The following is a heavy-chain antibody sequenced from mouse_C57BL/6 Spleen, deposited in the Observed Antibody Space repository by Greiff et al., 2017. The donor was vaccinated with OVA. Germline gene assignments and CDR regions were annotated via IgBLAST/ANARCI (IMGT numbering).Heavy chain of an antibody. CDR1: GYTFTSYW. V-gene: IGHV1-69*01. D-gene: IGHD1-1*01. CDR2: IDPSDSYI. Sequence: QVQLQQPGAELVMPGASVKLSCKASGYTFTSYWMHWVKQRPGQGLEWIGEIDPSDSYINYNQKFKGKSTLTVDKSSSTAYMQLSSLTSEYSAVYICARWSYDGSSHWGQGTSVTVSS. CDR3: ARWSYDGSSH. J-gene: IGHJ4*01.